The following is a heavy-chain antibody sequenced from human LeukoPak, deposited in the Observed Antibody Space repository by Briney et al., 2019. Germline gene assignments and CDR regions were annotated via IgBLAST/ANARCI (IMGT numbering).Heavy chain of an antibody. CDR3: ARATGSGIMYYYDSSGYSLDY. J-gene: IGHJ4*02. V-gene: IGHV3-7*01. CDR1: GFTCSTYW. Sequence: GGSLRLSCSASGFTCSTYWMTWVRQDPGKGLEWVANIKQDGSEKYYVDSVKGRFTISRDNAKNSLYLQMNSLGAEDTAVYYCARATGSGIMYYYDSSGYSLDYWGQGTLVTVSS. CDR2: IKQDGSEK. D-gene: IGHD3-22*01.